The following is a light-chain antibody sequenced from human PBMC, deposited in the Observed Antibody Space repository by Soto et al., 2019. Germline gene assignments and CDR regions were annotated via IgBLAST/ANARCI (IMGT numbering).Light chain of an antibody. J-gene: IGKJ1*01. V-gene: IGKV1-27*01. CDR2: AAS. CDR1: QDIINY. CDR3: RKNNNAPWT. Sequence: DIQMTQSPSSLSASGGDRVTITCRATQDIINYVAWYQQRPGSVPKLLISAASTLRSGVPSRFSGSGSGTDFTLTISSLQPEDAATYFCRKNNNAPWTFGQGTKV.